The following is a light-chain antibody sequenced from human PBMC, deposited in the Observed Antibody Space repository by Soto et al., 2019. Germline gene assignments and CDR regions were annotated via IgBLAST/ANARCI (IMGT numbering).Light chain of an antibody. V-gene: IGKV3-20*01. CDR1: QSVSTNF. CDR2: GAS. Sequence: EIVVTQSPGTLSLSPGEGATLSCRASQSVSTNFFAWYQQKPGQAPRLLIYGASTRATGIPDRFSGSGSGTDFTLTISRLEPEDFAVYYCQQYGRTSWTFGQGTKVDI. CDR3: QQYGRTSWT. J-gene: IGKJ1*01.